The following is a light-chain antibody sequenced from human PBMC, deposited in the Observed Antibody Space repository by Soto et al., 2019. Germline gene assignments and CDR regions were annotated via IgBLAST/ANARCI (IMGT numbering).Light chain of an antibody. CDR2: GAS. V-gene: IGKV3-15*01. J-gene: IGKJ2*01. CDR1: QSVSSN. Sequence: EIVMTRSPATLSVSPGERATLSCRARQSVSSNLGWYQQKPGQSPRLLMYGASTRATGIPARFTGSGSGTEFTLTISSLQSEDFAVYYCQQYNSWPYTFGQGTKVDIK. CDR3: QQYNSWPYT.